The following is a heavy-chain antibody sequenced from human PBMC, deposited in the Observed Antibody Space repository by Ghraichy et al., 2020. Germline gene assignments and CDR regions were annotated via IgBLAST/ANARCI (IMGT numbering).Heavy chain of an antibody. D-gene: IGHD3-3*01. CDR3: AKDDSSIFGVVIISGGYFDY. V-gene: IGHV3-23*01. CDR1: GFTFSSYA. J-gene: IGHJ4*02. CDR2: ISGSGGST. Sequence: GGSLRLSCAASGFTFSSYAMSWVRQAPGKGLEWVSAISGSGGSTYYADSVKGRFTISRDNSKNTLYLQMNSLRAEDTAVYYCAKDDSSIFGVVIISGGYFDYWGQGTLVTVSS.